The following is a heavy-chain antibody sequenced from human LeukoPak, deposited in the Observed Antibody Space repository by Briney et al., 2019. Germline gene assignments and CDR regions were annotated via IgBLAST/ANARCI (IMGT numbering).Heavy chain of an antibody. CDR1: GGSISPYY. J-gene: IGHJ4*02. CDR3: ARTNPDILTGYYRPYYFDY. D-gene: IGHD3-9*01. CDR2: IYYSGST. Sequence: SETLSLTCTVSGGSISPYYWSWIRQPPGKGLEWIGYIYYSGSTNYNPSLKSRVTISVDTSKNQFSLKLSSVTAADTAVYYCARTNPDILTGYYRPYYFDYWGQGTLVTVSS. V-gene: IGHV4-59*01.